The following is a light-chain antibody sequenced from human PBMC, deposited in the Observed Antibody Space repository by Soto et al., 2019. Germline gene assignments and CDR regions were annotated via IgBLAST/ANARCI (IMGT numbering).Light chain of an antibody. CDR3: QQYNSRPLT. CDR2: GAS. Sequence: ETVMTQSPATLSMSPGDRATLSCRASQSLNSDLAWYQQKPGQAPRLLIYGASTRATGIPGRFSGSGSGTEFPLTISSLQSEDFAVYYCQQYNSRPLTFGGGTKVDIK. J-gene: IGKJ4*01. V-gene: IGKV3-15*01. CDR1: QSLNSD.